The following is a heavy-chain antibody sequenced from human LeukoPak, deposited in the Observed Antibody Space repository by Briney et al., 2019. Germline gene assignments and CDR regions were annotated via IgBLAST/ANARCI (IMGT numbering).Heavy chain of an antibody. CDR1: GGTFSSYA. CDR3: ARDDYDFWSGYQYNWFDP. Sequence: SVKVSCKASGGTFSSYAISWVRQAPGQGLEWMGGIIPIFGTANYAQKFQGRVTITADESTSTAYMELSSLRPEDTAVYYCARDDYDFWSGYQYNWFDPWGQGTLVTVSS. J-gene: IGHJ5*02. CDR2: IIPIFGTA. V-gene: IGHV1-69*01. D-gene: IGHD3-3*01.